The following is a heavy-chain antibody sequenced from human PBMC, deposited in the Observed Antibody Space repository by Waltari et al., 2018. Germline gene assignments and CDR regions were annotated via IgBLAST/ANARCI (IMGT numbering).Heavy chain of an antibody. D-gene: IGHD2-21*02. Sequence: QVQLQESGPGLVKPSETLSLTCTVSGYSISSGYYWGWIRQPPGKGLEWIGSIYHSGSTYYNPSLKSRVTISVDTSKNQFSLKLSSVTAADTAVYYCARAKGYGGNSNWFDPWGQGTLVTVSS. CDR1: GYSISSGYY. CDR2: IYHSGST. J-gene: IGHJ5*02. V-gene: IGHV4-38-2*02. CDR3: ARAKGYGGNSNWFDP.